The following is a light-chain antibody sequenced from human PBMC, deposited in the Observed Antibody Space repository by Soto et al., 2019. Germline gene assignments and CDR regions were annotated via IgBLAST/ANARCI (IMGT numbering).Light chain of an antibody. CDR2: RAS. Sequence: DLQMTQSPSSLSASVGDSVTITCRASQNIINYLNWYQQKPGKAPTLLIYRASSLQSGAPSRFSGSGSGTDFTLTIGSLQSEDFATYYCQQSAKTLITFGQGTRLE. CDR3: QQSAKTLIT. CDR1: QNIINY. V-gene: IGKV1-39*01. J-gene: IGKJ5*01.